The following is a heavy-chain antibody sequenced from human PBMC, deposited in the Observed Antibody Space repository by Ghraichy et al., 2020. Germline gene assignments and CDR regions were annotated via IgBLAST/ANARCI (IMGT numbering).Heavy chain of an antibody. Sequence: GGSLRLSCAASGFTFSSYSMNWVRQAPGKGLEWVSSISSSSSYIYYADSVKGRFTISRDNAKNSLYLQMNSLRAEDTAVYYCARDGPDYYGSGSRDYWGQGTLVTVSS. J-gene: IGHJ4*02. V-gene: IGHV3-21*01. CDR2: ISSSSSYI. CDR3: ARDGPDYYGSGSRDY. D-gene: IGHD3-10*01. CDR1: GFTFSSYS.